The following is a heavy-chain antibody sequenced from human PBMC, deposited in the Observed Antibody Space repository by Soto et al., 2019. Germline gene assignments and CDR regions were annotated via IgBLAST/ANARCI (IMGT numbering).Heavy chain of an antibody. CDR1: GFTFSTYW. CDR3: ARDNWNSY. V-gene: IGHV3-74*01. D-gene: IGHD1-1*01. CDR2: VDSGGSST. Sequence: GGSLRLCCVASGFTFSTYWMHWVRQAPGKGLVWVSRVDSGGSSTNYADSVKGRFTISRDNAKNTLYLQMSSLRAEDTGVYYCARDNWNSYWGQGTQVTVSS. J-gene: IGHJ4*02.